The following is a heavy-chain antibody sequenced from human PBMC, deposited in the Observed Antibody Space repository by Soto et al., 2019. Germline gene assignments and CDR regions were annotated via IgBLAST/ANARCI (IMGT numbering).Heavy chain of an antibody. CDR2: ISAYNGNA. V-gene: IGHV1-18*01. Sequence: QVQLVQSGAEVKKPGASVKVSCKASGYTFTSYGISWVRQAPGQGLEWMGWISAYNGNANYAQKLQGRVTMTTDTSTRSAYMELSSLSSDDTAVYYCARDDSSNCFAHWGQGTLVTVSS. J-gene: IGHJ5*02. D-gene: IGHD2-21*01. CDR1: GYTFTSYG. CDR3: ARDDSSNCFAH.